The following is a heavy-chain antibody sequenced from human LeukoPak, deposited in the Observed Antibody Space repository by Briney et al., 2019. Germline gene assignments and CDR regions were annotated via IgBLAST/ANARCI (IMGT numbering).Heavy chain of an antibody. CDR3: ARAPYSTGRGYYFDY. CDR1: GFTFSYYW. Sequence: GGSLRLSCAASGFTFSYYWMHWVRQAPGKGLAWVSRINHDGSSTTYADSVKGRFTISRDNAKNTLYLQMNSLRAEDTAVYYCARAPYSTGRGYYFDYWGQGTLVTVSS. V-gene: IGHV3-74*01. J-gene: IGHJ4*02. D-gene: IGHD2-8*02. CDR2: INHDGSST.